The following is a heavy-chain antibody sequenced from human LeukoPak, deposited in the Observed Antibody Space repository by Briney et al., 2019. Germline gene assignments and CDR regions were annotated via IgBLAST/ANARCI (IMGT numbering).Heavy chain of an antibody. Sequence: TGGSLRLSCAGSGFSFSRFWMAWGRQAPGKGLEWVASINQDVSRIHYVDSVKGRFTISRVNAKNSLFLQMNSLRVEDTAVYYCERLKDCVTKFDYWGQGTLVTVSS. D-gene: IGHD3/OR15-3a*01. J-gene: IGHJ4*02. V-gene: IGHV3-7*01. CDR3: ERLKDCVTKFDY. CDR2: INQDVSRI. CDR1: GFSFSRFW.